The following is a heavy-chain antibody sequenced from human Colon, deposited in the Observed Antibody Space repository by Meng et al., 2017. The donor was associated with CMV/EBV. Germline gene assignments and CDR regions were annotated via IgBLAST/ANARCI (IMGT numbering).Heavy chain of an antibody. CDR2: ISNSGST. CDR1: GGSISSYY. CDR3: ASTSHWYYFDY. Sequence: QGLLQDLGTRLVRTSEILYINGAFAGGSISSYYLSWIQQPTGKGLEWIGYISNSGSTNYNPYLKSRATISVDTSKNQFSLKLSSVTTTDTAVYYCASTSHWYYFDYWGQGTLVTVSS. V-gene: IGHV4-59*01. J-gene: IGHJ4*02.